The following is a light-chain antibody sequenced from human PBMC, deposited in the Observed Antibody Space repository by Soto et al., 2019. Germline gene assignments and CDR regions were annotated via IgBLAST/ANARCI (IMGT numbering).Light chain of an antibody. CDR3: QSFDSSPTSVV. CDR2: GNS. Sequence: QSVLTQPPSVSGAPGQRVTISCTGSSSNIGAGYDVHWYQQLPGTAPKLLIFGNSNRPSGVPDRFSGSKSGTSASLAITGLQAEDEADYHCQSFDSSPTSVVFGGGTKVTVL. CDR1: SSNIGAGYD. J-gene: IGLJ2*01. V-gene: IGLV1-40*01.